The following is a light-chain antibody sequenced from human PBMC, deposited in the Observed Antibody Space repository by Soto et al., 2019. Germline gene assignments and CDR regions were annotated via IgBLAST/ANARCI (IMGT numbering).Light chain of an antibody. J-gene: IGLJ1*01. CDR3: NLYTSSDTRV. CDR1: TSDIGAYDY. Sequence: QSALTQPASVSGSPGQSITISCTGTTSDIGAYDYVSWYQQHPGKAPKLLIYAVTYRPSGVSFRFSGSKSGSTASLTISGLQAEDEADYYCNLYTSSDTRVFGTGTKLTVL. V-gene: IGLV2-14*01. CDR2: AVT.